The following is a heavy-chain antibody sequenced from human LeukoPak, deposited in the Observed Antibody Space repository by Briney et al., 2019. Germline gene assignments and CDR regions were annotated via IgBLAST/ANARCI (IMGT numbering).Heavy chain of an antibody. V-gene: IGHV1-2*02. Sequence: ASVKVSCXASGYTFTGHFMNWVRQAPEQGLEWMGWIKPKSGATAYAQKFQGRVTMTRDTAINTAYLELSSLTSDDTAVYYCARVREWEEISGAIPDYFDYWGQGTLITVSS. CDR2: IKPKSGAT. CDR1: GYTFTGHF. CDR3: ARVREWEEISGAIPDYFDY. D-gene: IGHD3-3*01. J-gene: IGHJ4*02.